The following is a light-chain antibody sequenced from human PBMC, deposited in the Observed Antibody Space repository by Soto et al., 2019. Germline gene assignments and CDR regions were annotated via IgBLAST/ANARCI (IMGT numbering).Light chain of an antibody. V-gene: IGKV1-39*01. J-gene: IGKJ2*01. CDR1: QNINDY. CDR2: AAS. Sequence: DIQMTQSPTSLSASVGDRVTITCRASQNINDYLNWYQQKPGKAPKLLIHAASSLQSGVPSRFSGSGSGTDFTLTISSLQPEDFGTYYCQQSYSTPYTFGQGTNLDIK. CDR3: QQSYSTPYT.